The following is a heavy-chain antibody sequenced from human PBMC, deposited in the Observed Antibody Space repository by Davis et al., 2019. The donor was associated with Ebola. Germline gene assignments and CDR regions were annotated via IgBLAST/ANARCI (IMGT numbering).Heavy chain of an antibody. CDR1: GYTFTSYY. V-gene: IGHV1-46*01. D-gene: IGHD3-10*01. Sequence: AASVKVSCKASGYTFTSYYMHWVRQAPGQGLEWMGTINPSGGSTSYAQKFQGRVTMTRDTSTSTVYMELSSLRSEDTAVYYCARDTSGSYLASWYFDYWGQGTLVTVSS. J-gene: IGHJ4*02. CDR3: ARDTSGSYLASWYFDY. CDR2: INPSGGST.